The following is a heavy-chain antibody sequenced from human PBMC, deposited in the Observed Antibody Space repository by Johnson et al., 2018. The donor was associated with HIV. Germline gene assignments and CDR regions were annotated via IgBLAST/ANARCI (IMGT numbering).Heavy chain of an antibody. CDR1: GFTFSSYA. CDR2: IWFDGNNK. J-gene: IGHJ3*02. Sequence: QVQLVESGGGVVQPGRALRLSCAASGFTFSSYAMHWVRQAPGKGLEWVAVIWFDGNNKHYSDSVKGRFTISRDNSNNILYLQMNSLRVDDTAVDYGAKVAVATAAGGDALDIWVPGTMVTVS. V-gene: IGHV3-33*06. D-gene: IGHD6-13*01. CDR3: AKVAVATAAGGDALDI.